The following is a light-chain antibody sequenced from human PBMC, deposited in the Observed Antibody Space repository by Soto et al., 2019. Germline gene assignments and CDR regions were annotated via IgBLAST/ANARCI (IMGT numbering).Light chain of an antibody. V-gene: IGKV1-17*01. J-gene: IGKJ4*01. CDR3: LQQNSYPLT. Sequence: DIQMTKYTSSLSASVGDRVTITCRASQGIRNDLAWYQEKPGKAPKRLIYVASRLQSGVPSRFNGSGSGTEFTLTISSLQPEDSATYYCLQQNSYPLTFGGGTKVDIK. CDR1: QGIRND. CDR2: VAS.